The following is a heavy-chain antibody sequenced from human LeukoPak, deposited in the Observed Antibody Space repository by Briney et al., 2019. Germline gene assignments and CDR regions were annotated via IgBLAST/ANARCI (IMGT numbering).Heavy chain of an antibody. D-gene: IGHD1-1*01. CDR2: ISYDGSNK. V-gene: IGHV3-30-3*01. CDR1: GFTFSSYA. Sequence: GGSLRLSCAASGFTFSSYAMHWVRQAPGKGLEWVAVISYDGSNKYYADSVKGRFTISRDNSKNTLYLQMNSLRAEDTAVYYCARGGYPRDWFDPWGQGTLVTVSS. J-gene: IGHJ5*02. CDR3: ARGGYPRDWFDP.